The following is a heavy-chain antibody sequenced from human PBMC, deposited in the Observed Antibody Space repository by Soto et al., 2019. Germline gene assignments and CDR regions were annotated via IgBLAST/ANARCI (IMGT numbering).Heavy chain of an antibody. CDR3: ASSMVRELCDY. CDR2: IIPIFGTA. Sequence: SVKVSCKASGVTFSSYAISWVRQAPGQGLEWMGGIIPIFGTANYAQKFQGRVTITADESTSTAYMELSSLRSEDTAVYYCASSMVRELCDYWGQGTLVTVSS. J-gene: IGHJ4*02. CDR1: GVTFSSYA. D-gene: IGHD3-10*01. V-gene: IGHV1-69*13.